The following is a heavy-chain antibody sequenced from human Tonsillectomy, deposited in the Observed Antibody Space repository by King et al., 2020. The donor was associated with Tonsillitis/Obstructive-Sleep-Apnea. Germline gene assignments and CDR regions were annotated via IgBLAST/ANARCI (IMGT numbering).Heavy chain of an antibody. CDR2: IDYSGTN. J-gene: IGHJ3*01. D-gene: IGHD4-17*01. Sequence: MQLQESGPGLVKPSETLSLNCTVSGGSISSNIYYWGWIRQPPGKGLEWIGSIDYSGTNYYNPSLRSRVTISVDTSKNQFSLKLSSVTAADTAVYYCARRLSAATIRVGFDFWGQGTMVTVAS. V-gene: IGHV4-39*01. CDR3: ARRLSAATIRVGFDF. CDR1: GGSISSNIYY.